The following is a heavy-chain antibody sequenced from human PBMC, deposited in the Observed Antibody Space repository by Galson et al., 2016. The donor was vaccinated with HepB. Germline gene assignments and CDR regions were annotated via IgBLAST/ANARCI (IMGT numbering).Heavy chain of an antibody. Sequence: SLRLSCAASGIAFSTXAMNXXRQAXXXGLXXVSXXXSSXGIVXXGDPVKGRFTISRDNAKNSLYLNMNSLRDEDTAIYYCATSLSGVAGADWGQGTPVIVSS. J-gene: IGHJ4*02. CDR1: GIAFSTXA. V-gene: IGHV3-48*02. CDR3: ATSLSGVAGAD. CDR2: XXSSXGIV. D-gene: IGHD1-26*01.